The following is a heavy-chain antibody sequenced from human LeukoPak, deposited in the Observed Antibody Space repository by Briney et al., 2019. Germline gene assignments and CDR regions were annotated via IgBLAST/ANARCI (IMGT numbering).Heavy chain of an antibody. D-gene: IGHD6-13*01. J-gene: IGHJ4*02. Sequence: ASVKVSCKAAGYTFTSYGISWVRQAPGQRVEWMGWINPNSGGTKYAQKFHGRVTVTRDTSTSTAYMELSRLRSDDTAVYYCARGGSIAAAGSLLYYFDYWGQGTLVTVSS. CDR2: INPNSGGT. CDR1: GYTFTSYG. V-gene: IGHV1-2*02. CDR3: ARGGSIAAAGSLLYYFDY.